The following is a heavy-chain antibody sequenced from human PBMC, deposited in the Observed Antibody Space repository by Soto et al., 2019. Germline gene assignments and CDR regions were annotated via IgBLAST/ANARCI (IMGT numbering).Heavy chain of an antibody. D-gene: IGHD2-2*01. CDR3: ASPYCISTSCPYYYYGMDV. J-gene: IGHJ6*02. V-gene: IGHV4-4*02. Sequence: SETLSLTCTVSGDSMSISNWWNWVRQPPGKGLEWIGEAHHSGRTNYNPSLKSRVTISVDKSKNQFSLKLSSVTAADTAVYYCASPYCISTSCPYYYYGMDVWGQGTTVTVSS. CDR1: GDSMSISNW. CDR2: AHHSGRT.